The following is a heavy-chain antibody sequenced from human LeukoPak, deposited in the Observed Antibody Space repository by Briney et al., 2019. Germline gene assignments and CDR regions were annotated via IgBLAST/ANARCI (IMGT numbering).Heavy chain of an antibody. Sequence: PGGSLRLSCAASGFTFSNYAMSWVRQAPGKGLEWVSAISSSGTSTYYAASVKGRFTISRDSSKNTLYLQMNSLRAEDTAVYYCAKRARITIFGVVTDHDKYYFDNWGRGTLVTVSS. CDR1: GFTFSNYA. CDR2: ISSSGTST. CDR3: AKRARITIFGVVTDHDKYYFDN. V-gene: IGHV3-23*01. D-gene: IGHD3-3*01. J-gene: IGHJ4*02.